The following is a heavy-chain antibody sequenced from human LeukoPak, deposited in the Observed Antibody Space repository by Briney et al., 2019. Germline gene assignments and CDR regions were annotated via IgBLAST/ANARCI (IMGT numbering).Heavy chain of an antibody. Sequence: GRSLRLSCAASGVTFSSYGMHWVRQAPGKGLEWVAVIWYDGSNKYYADSVKGRFTISRDNSKNTLYLQMNSLRAEDTAVYYCARGWTDSSGLDYWGQGTLVTVSS. CDR2: IWYDGSNK. CDR3: ARGWTDSSGLDY. D-gene: IGHD3-22*01. V-gene: IGHV3-33*01. J-gene: IGHJ4*02. CDR1: GVTFSSYG.